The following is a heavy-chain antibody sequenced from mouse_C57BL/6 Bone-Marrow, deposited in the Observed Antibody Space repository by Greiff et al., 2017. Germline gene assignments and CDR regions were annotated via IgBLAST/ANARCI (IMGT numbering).Heavy chain of an antibody. CDR1: GYTFTSYW. D-gene: IGHD1-1*01. CDR2: IDPSDSYT. J-gene: IGHJ4*01. CDR3: ARRGSSDAMDY. V-gene: IGHV1-69*01. Sequence: QVQLKQPGAELVKPGASVKLSCKASGYTFTSYWMHWVKQRPGQGLEWIGEIDPSDSYTNYNQKFKGKSTLTVDKSSSTAYMQLSSLTSEDSAVYYCARRGSSDAMDYWGQGTSVTVSS.